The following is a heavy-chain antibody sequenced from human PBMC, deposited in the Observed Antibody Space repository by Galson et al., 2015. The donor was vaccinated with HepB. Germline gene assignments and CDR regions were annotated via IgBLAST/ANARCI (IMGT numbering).Heavy chain of an antibody. CDR1: GGTFSSYA. CDR3: ARPGGLNSGSWDLGY. CDR2: IITIFGTA. V-gene: IGHV1-69*13. Sequence: SVKVSCKASGGTFSSYAIRWVRQAPGQGLEWMGGIITIFGTAHYAQKFQGRVTITADESTSTAYMELSSLRSEDTAVYYCARPGGLNSGSWDLGYWVQGTLVTVSS. D-gene: IGHD3-16*01. J-gene: IGHJ4*02.